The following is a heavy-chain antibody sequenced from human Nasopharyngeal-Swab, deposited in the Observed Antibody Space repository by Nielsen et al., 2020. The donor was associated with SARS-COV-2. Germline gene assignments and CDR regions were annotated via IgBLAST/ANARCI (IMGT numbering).Heavy chain of an antibody. J-gene: IGHJ4*02. D-gene: IGHD3-16*01. Sequence: GESLTICCAASGFTFSSYGMHWVRQAPGKGVEWVAVIWYDGSNKYYADSVKARFTISRDNSKNTLYLQMNSLRAEDTAVYYCARDGVDYGDYWGQGTLVTVSS. V-gene: IGHV3-33*01. CDR3: ARDGVDYGDY. CDR2: IWYDGSNK. CDR1: GFTFSSYG.